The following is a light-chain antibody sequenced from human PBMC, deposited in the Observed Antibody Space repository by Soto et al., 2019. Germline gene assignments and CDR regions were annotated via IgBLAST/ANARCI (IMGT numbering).Light chain of an antibody. CDR2: AAS. Sequence: DIQMTQSPSCLSASVGDRVNITCRASQGISNYLAWYQQKPGKVPKLLIYAASTLQSGVPSRFSGSGSGTDLTLTISSLQPEDVATYYCQKYNSAPRTFGQGTKVEIK. CDR3: QKYNSAPRT. J-gene: IGKJ1*01. CDR1: QGISNY. V-gene: IGKV1-27*01.